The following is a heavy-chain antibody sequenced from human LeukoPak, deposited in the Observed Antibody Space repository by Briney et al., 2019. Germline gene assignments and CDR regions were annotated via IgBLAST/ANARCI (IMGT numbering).Heavy chain of an antibody. CDR1: GYTFTGYY. Sequence: ASVKVSCKASGYTFTGYYMHWVRQAPGQGLEWMGRINPNSGGTNYAQKFQGRVTMTRDTSISTAYMELSRLRSDDTAVYYCARGPYSSGWYNFDYWGQRTLVTVSS. D-gene: IGHD6-19*01. J-gene: IGHJ4*02. CDR2: INPNSGGT. V-gene: IGHV1-2*06. CDR3: ARGPYSSGWYNFDY.